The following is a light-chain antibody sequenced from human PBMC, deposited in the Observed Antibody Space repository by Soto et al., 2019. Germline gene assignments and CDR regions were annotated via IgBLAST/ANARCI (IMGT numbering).Light chain of an antibody. CDR3: CSYEHSRTEV. V-gene: IGLV2-23*02. CDR2: EVT. J-gene: IGLJ1*01. CDR1: SSDVGSYNL. Sequence: QSVLTQPASVSGSPGQSITISCTGTSSDVGSYNLVSWYQQHPGKAPNLMIYEVTKRPSGVSNRFSGSKSGSTASLTISGLQAEDEADYYCCSYEHSRTEVFGTGTKGTVL.